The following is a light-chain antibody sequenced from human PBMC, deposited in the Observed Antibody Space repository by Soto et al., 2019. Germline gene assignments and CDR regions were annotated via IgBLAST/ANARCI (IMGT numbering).Light chain of an antibody. CDR2: EVT. CDR3: SSYTSSSAVV. Sequence: QSALTQPASVSGSPGQSITISCTGTSSDIGPYNYVSWYQQHPGKAHKLIIYEVTHRPSGVSHRFSGSKSGTTASLTLSGLQTEDEAHFYGSSYTSSSAVVFGGGTKLTVL. J-gene: IGLJ3*02. CDR1: SSDIGPYNY. V-gene: IGLV2-14*01.